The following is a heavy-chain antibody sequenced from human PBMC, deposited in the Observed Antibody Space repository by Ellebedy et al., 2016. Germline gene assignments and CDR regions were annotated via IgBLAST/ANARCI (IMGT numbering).Heavy chain of an antibody. CDR1: GFTFSSYG. CDR2: ISYDGSNK. D-gene: IGHD3-22*01. J-gene: IGHJ4*02. V-gene: IGHV3-30*03. Sequence: GGSLRLSXAASGFTFSSYGMHWVRQAPGKGLEWVAVISYDGSNKYYADSVKGRFTISRDNSKNTLYLQMNSLRAEDTAVYYCARNAVYYDSSGYPDYWGQGTLVTVSS. CDR3: ARNAVYYDSSGYPDY.